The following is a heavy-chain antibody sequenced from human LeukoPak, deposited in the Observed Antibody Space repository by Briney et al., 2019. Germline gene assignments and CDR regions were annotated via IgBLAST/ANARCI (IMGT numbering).Heavy chain of an antibody. V-gene: IGHV3-23*01. CDR3: AKAPGSGSYRTPLRYYYMDV. D-gene: IGHD1-26*01. J-gene: IGHJ6*03. Sequence: GGSLRLSCAASGFTFSSYAMSWVRQAPGKGLEWVSAISGSGGSTYYAASVKGRFTISRDNSKNTLYLQMNSLRAEDTAVYYCAKAPGSGSYRTPLRYYYMDVWGKGTTVTVSS. CDR2: ISGSGGST. CDR1: GFTFSSYA.